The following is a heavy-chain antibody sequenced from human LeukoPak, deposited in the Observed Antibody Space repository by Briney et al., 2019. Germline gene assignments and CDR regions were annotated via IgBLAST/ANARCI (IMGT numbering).Heavy chain of an antibody. CDR3: ARSAEHCNNGVCFTDYYMDV. CDR2: INPNSGDT. V-gene: IGHV1-2*06. CDR1: GYTFSGSY. Sequence: GASVKVSCKASGYTFSGSYIHWVRQAPGQGLEWLGRINPNSGDTNHAQNPHGRVTMTRDTSITTAYMELNSLTSDDTAVYFCARSAEHCNNGVCFTDYYMDVWGKGTTVTVSS. J-gene: IGHJ6*03. D-gene: IGHD2-8*01.